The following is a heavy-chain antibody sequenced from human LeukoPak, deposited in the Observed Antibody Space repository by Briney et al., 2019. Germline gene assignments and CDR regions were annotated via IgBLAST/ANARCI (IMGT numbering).Heavy chain of an antibody. Sequence: GGSLRLSCAASGFIVTGNYMNWVRQAPGKGLEWVSYISSSGSTIYYADSVKGRFTISRDNAKNSLYLQMNSLRAEDTAVYYCAELGITMIGGVWGKGTTVTISS. CDR3: AELGITMIGGV. D-gene: IGHD3-10*02. J-gene: IGHJ6*04. CDR1: GFIVTGNY. CDR2: ISSSGSTI. V-gene: IGHV3-11*04.